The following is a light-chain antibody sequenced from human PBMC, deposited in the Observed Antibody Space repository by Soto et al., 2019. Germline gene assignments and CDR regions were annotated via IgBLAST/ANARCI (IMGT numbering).Light chain of an antibody. CDR1: SSDVGGYNY. CDR3: SSYTSSSVV. CDR2: DVS. V-gene: IGLV2-14*01. J-gene: IGLJ2*01. Sequence: QSALTQPASVSGSPGQSITISWTGTSSDVGGYNYVSWYQQHPGKAPKLMINDVSNRPSGVSNRFAGSKSGNTASLTISGLQAEDEADYYCSSYTSSSVVFGGGTNLTVL.